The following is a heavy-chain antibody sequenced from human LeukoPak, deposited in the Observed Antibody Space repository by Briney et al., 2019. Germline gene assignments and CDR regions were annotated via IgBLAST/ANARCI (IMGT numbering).Heavy chain of an antibody. CDR3: ARALGGDYLDAFDI. CDR1: GGSISSYY. D-gene: IGHD4-17*01. Sequence: SETLSLTCTVSGGSISSYYWSWIRQPPGKGLEWIGYIYYSGSTNYNPSLKSRVTISVDTSKNQISLKLSSVTAADTAVYYCARALGGDYLDAFDIWGQGTMVTVSS. J-gene: IGHJ3*02. V-gene: IGHV4-59*01. CDR2: IYYSGST.